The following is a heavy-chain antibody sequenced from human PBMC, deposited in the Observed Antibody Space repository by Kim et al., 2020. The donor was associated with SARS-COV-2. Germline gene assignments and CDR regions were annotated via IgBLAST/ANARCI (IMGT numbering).Heavy chain of an antibody. D-gene: IGHD1-26*01. CDR1: GFTFSSYG. CDR2: IWYDGSNK. Sequence: GGSLRLSCAASGFTFSSYGMHWVRQAPGKGLEWVAVIWYDGSNKYYADSVKGRFTISRDNSKNTLYLQMNSLRAEDTAVYYCARDHGVGTTKDYWGQGTLVTVSS. CDR3: ARDHGVGTTKDY. V-gene: IGHV3-33*01. J-gene: IGHJ4*02.